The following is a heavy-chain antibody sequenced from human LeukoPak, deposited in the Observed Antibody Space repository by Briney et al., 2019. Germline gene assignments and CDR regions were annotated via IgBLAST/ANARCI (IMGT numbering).Heavy chain of an antibody. Sequence: SETLSLTCTVSGGSISSYYWSWIRQPPGKGLEWIGSIYYSGSTYYNPSLKSRVTISVDTSKNQFSLKLSSVTAADTAVYYCARHPLPYRYSGSYNFDYWGQGTLVTVSS. D-gene: IGHD1-26*01. CDR1: GGSISSYY. J-gene: IGHJ4*02. CDR2: IYYSGST. CDR3: ARHPLPYRYSGSYNFDY. V-gene: IGHV4-39*01.